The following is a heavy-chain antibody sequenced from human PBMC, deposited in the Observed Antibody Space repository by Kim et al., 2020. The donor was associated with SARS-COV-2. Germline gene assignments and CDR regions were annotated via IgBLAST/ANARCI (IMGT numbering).Heavy chain of an antibody. CDR3: ARAKLVQGVFYYYYYMDV. CDR1: GYTFTSYD. CDR2: MNPNSGNT. J-gene: IGHJ6*03. V-gene: IGHV1-8*01. Sequence: ASVKVSCKASGYTFTSYDINWVRQATGQGLEWMGWMNPNSGNTGYAQKFQGRVTMTRNTSISTAYMELSSLRSEDTAVYYCARAKLVQGVFYYYYYMDVWGKGNTVTGSS. D-gene: IGHD3-10*01.